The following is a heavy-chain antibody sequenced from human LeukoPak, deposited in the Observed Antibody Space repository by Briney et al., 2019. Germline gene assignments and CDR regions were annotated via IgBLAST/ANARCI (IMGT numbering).Heavy chain of an antibody. Sequence: SETLSLTCTVSGASINSAGYYWSWIRQLPGKGLERIGYISYTGSTYYNPSLKSRVIISRDTSKNQFSLKLSSVTAADTAIYYCARGDYWGQGTLVTVSS. CDR3: ARGDY. J-gene: IGHJ4*02. V-gene: IGHV4-31*03. CDR2: ISYTGST. CDR1: GASINSAGYY.